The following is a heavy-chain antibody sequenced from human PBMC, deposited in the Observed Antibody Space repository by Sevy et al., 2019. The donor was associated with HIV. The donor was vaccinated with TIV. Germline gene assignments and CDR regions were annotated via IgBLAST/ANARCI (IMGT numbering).Heavy chain of an antibody. V-gene: IGHV3-21*01. CDR2: ISSSSSYI. D-gene: IGHD1-26*01. J-gene: IGHJ4*02. CDR3: ARDVVGATFDY. CDR1: GFTFSSYS. Sequence: GGSLKLSCAASGFTFSSYSMNWVRQAPGKGLEWVSSISSSSSYIYYADSVKGRFTISRDNAKNSLYLQMNSLRAEDTTVYYCARDVVGATFDYWGQGTLVTVSS.